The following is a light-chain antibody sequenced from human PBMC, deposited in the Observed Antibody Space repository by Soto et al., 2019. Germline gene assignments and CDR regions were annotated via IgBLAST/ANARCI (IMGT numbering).Light chain of an antibody. Sequence: PGERATLSCRASQSVSSSYLAWYQQKPGQAPRLLIYGASSRATGIPDRFSGSGSGTDFTLTISRLEPEDFAVYYCQQYGSSLFTFGGGTKVEIK. J-gene: IGKJ4*01. CDR1: QSVSSSY. V-gene: IGKV3-20*01. CDR3: QQYGSSLFT. CDR2: GAS.